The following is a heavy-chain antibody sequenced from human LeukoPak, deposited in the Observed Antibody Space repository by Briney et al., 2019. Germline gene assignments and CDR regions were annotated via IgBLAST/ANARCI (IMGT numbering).Heavy chain of an antibody. D-gene: IGHD3-16*01. CDR3: LRILGG. Sequence: TGGSLRLSCAASGFTFSSHYMHWVRQAPGKGLVWVSRINSDGSSTSYADSVKGRFTISRDSVKNTMYLQMNSLRVEDTAVYYCLRILGGWGQGTLVTVSS. J-gene: IGHJ4*02. V-gene: IGHV3-74*01. CDR1: GFTFSSHY. CDR2: INSDGSST.